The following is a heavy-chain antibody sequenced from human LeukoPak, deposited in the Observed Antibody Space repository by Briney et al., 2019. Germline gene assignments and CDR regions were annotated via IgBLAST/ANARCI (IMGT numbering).Heavy chain of an antibody. Sequence: SETLSLTCTVSGGSISSYYWSWIRQPPGKGLEWIGYIYYSGSTNYNPSLKSRVTISVDTSKNKFSLKLTSVTAADTAVYYCARTHELGYCSSTSCYPGEWGQGTLVTVSS. CDR3: ARTHELGYCSSTSCYPGE. D-gene: IGHD2-2*01. CDR1: GGSISSYY. V-gene: IGHV4-59*01. CDR2: IYYSGST. J-gene: IGHJ4*02.